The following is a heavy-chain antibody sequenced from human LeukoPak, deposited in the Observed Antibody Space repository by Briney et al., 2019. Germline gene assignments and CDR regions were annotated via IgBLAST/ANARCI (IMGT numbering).Heavy chain of an antibody. CDR2: ISSSSKYI. CDR3: AREVVYCSGCSCYFDY. V-gene: IGHV3-21*01. Sequence: GGSLRLSCAASGFTFSSYSMNWVRQAPGKGREWVSSISSSSKYIYYAATETGLFTIYRDNTKNSLYLQMNSLRAEDTAVYYCAREVVYCSGCSCYFDYWGQGTLVTVSS. D-gene: IGHD2-15*01. CDR1: GFTFSSYS. J-gene: IGHJ4*02.